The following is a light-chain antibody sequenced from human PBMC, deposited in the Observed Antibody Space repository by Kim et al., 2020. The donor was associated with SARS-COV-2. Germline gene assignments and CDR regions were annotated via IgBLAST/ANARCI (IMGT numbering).Light chain of an antibody. J-gene: IGLJ2*01. Sequence: QSVLTQPPSASATPGQRVTISCSGSRSNIGRNSVNWYQQFPGTAPKILIYSNDQRSSGVPDRFSGSKSGTAASLAITELRSEDEAEYFCAAWDDSLNVVVGGGTQLTVL. CDR2: SND. CDR1: RSNIGRNS. V-gene: IGLV1-44*01. CDR3: AAWDDSLNVV.